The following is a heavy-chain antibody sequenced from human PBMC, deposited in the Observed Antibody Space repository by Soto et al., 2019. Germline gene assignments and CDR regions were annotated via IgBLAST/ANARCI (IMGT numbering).Heavy chain of an antibody. CDR3: ARGSHSTNGVCPSGTYDYYGMDV. D-gene: IGHD2-8*01. CDR1: GYTFTRYG. J-gene: IGHJ6*02. Sequence: QVQLVQSGAEVKKHGASVKVSCKASGYTFTRYGIRWVRQAPGQGLEWMGWISAYNGNTNYAQKLQGRVTMTTDTSTSTAYMELRSLRSDDTAVYYCARGSHSTNGVCPSGTYDYYGMDVWGQGTTVTVAS. CDR2: ISAYNGNT. V-gene: IGHV1-18*04.